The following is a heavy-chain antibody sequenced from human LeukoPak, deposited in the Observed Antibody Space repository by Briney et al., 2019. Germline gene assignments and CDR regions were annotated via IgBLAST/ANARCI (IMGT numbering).Heavy chain of an antibody. Sequence: GASVKVSCKASGYTFTTYYIHWGRQAPGQGFEGMGIINPSGGSTTYAQKFQGRVSMNRDMSTSTIYMEMSSLRSDDTAVFYCARAVVGAFDIWGQGTMVTVSS. CDR1: GYTFTTYY. CDR2: INPSGGST. D-gene: IGHD2-15*01. J-gene: IGHJ3*02. CDR3: ARAVVGAFDI. V-gene: IGHV1-46*01.